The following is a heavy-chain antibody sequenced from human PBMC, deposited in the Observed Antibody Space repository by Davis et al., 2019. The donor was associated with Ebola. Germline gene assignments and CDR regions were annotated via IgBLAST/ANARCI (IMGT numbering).Heavy chain of an antibody. CDR2: INHSGRT. CDR1: GGSFSDYY. CDR3: ARGRLVAAFDGFDY. Sequence: PSETLSLTCAVYGGSFSDYYWSWIRQPPGKGLEWIGEINHSGRTNHNPSLKSRVTISVDTSKNQFSLKLSSVTAADTAVYYCARGRLVAAFDGFDYWGQGTLVTVSS. J-gene: IGHJ4*02. V-gene: IGHV4-34*01. D-gene: IGHD2-15*01.